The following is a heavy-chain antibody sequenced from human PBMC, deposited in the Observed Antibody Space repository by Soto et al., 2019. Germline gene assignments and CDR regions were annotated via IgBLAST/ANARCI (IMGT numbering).Heavy chain of an antibody. CDR3: ARDYYGSGRLNAHNWFDP. D-gene: IGHD3-10*01. V-gene: IGHV1-69*13. Sequence: GASVKVSCKASGGTFSSYAISWVRQAPGQGLEWMGGIIPIFGTANYAQKFQGRVTITADESTSTAYMELSSLRSEDTAVYYCARDYYGSGRLNAHNWFDPWGQGTLVTVSS. J-gene: IGHJ5*02. CDR1: GGTFSSYA. CDR2: IIPIFGTA.